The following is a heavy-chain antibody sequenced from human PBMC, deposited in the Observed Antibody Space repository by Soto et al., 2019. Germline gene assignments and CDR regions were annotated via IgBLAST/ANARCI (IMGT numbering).Heavy chain of an antibody. V-gene: IGHV4-59*01. J-gene: IGHJ4*01. CDR1: GVSISTYY. CDR2: NYYSGTT. Sequence: SETLSLTCAVSGVSISTYYWSWIRQPPGKGLEWIGYNYYSGTTNYNPSLKSRVTISVDTSKNQFSLRLTSVTAADTAVYYCVREAYLEYGNAIDHWGHGTLVTVSS. D-gene: IGHD4-17*01. CDR3: VREAYLEYGNAIDH.